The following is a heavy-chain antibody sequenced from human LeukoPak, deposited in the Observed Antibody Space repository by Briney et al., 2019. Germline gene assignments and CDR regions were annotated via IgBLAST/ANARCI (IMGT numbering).Heavy chain of an antibody. J-gene: IGHJ4*02. CDR1: GFTFSSYS. V-gene: IGHV3-48*01. CDR3: AREGEYSSSSGLNYFDY. D-gene: IGHD6-6*01. Sequence: PGGSLRLSCAASGFTFSSYSMNWVRQAPGKGLEWVSYISSSSSTIYYADSVKGRFTISRDNAKNSLYLQMNSLRAEDTAVYYCAREGEYSSSSGLNYFDYWGQGTLVTVSS. CDR2: ISSSSSTI.